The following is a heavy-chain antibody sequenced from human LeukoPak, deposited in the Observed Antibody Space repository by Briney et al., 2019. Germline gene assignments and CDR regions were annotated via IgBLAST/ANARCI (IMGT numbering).Heavy chain of an antibody. CDR3: TRRYYYGSGSYSDYFDY. J-gene: IGHJ4*02. CDR2: IRSKAYGGTT. V-gene: IGHV3-49*04. CDR1: GFTFGDYA. Sequence: GGSLRLSCTASGFTFGDYAMSWVRQAPGKGLEWVGFIRSKAYGGTTEYTASVKGRFTISRDDSKSIAYLQMNSLKTEDTAVYYCTRRYYYGSGSYSDYFDYWGQGTLVTVSS. D-gene: IGHD3-10*01.